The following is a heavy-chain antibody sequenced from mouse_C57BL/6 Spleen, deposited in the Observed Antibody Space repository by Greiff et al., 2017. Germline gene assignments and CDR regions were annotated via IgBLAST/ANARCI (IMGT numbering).Heavy chain of an antibody. CDR1: GFTFTDYY. CDR3: AIYYDAMDY. V-gene: IGHV7-3*01. J-gene: IGHJ4*01. CDR2: IRNKANGYTT. Sequence: EVKLVESGGGLVQPGGSLSLSCAASGFTFTDYYMSWVRQPPGKALEWLGFIRNKANGYTTEYSASVKGRFTISRDNSQSILYLQMNALRAEDSATYYCAIYYDAMDYWGQGTSVTVSS. D-gene: IGHD2-1*01.